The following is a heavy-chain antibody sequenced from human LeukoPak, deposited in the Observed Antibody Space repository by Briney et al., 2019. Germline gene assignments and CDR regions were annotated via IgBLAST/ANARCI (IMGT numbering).Heavy chain of an antibody. CDR2: VSPNNGGT. V-gene: IGHV1-2*02. CDR3: ATLLWFGDFDY. J-gene: IGHJ4*02. Sequence: GASVKVSCKTSGYLFTGFFIHWVRQAPGQGLEWMGSVSPNNGGTSYAQRFQGRVNMTSDTSTRTAYLQLSGLRFDDTAVYYCATLLWFGDFDYWGQGTPVTVS. CDR1: GYLFTGFF. D-gene: IGHD3-10*01.